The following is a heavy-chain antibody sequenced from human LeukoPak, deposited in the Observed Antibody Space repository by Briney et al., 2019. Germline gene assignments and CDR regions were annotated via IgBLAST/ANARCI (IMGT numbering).Heavy chain of an antibody. CDR1: GVSISSYY. J-gene: IGHJ4*02. CDR2: IYYSGST. Sequence: SETLSLTCTVSGVSISSYYWSWIRQPPGKGLEWIGYIYYSGSTNYNPSLKSRVTISVDTPKNQFSLKLSSVTAADTAVYYCARMHSSGWNWGQGTLVTVSS. CDR3: ARMHSSGWN. V-gene: IGHV4-59*08. D-gene: IGHD6-19*01.